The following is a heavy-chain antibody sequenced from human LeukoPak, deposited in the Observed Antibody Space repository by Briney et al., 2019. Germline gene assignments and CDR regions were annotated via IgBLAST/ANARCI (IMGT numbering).Heavy chain of an antibody. D-gene: IGHD6-19*01. CDR3: ARGDSSGWFAHGMDV. J-gene: IGHJ6*02. CDR2: IIPILGIA. CDR1: GGTFSSYA. V-gene: IGHV1-69*04. Sequence: ASVKVSCKASGGTFSSYAISWVQQAPGQGLEWMGRIIPILGIANYAQKFQGRVTITADKSTSTAYMELSSLRSEDTAVYYCARGDSSGWFAHGMDVWGQGTTVTVSS.